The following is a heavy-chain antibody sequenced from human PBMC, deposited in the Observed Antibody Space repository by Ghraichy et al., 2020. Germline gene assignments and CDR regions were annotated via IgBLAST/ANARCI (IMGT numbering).Heavy chain of an antibody. CDR2: ISSGSSTT. J-gene: IGHJ6*04. CDR3: ARDRLESCTNAVCYPPGDVYYGMDV. V-gene: IGHV3-48*02. Sequence: GGSLRLSCAVSGFTFSSYIMNWVRQAPGKGLEWVSYISSGSSTTYYADSVRGRFTISRDNAKNSLYLQMNSLRDEDTAVYYCARDRLESCTNAVCYPPGDVYYGMDVWGKGTTVTVS. CDR1: GFTFSSYI. D-gene: IGHD2-8*01.